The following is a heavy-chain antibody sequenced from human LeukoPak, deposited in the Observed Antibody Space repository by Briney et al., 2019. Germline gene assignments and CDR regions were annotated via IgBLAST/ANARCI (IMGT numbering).Heavy chain of an antibody. CDR2: IYHSGST. D-gene: IGHD1-1*01. J-gene: IGHJ4*02. Sequence: SETLSLTCAVSGGSISSSNWWSWVRQPPGKGLEWIGEIYHSGSTNYNPSLKSRVTISVDKSKNQFSLQLNSVTPEDTAVYYCASGSLEFDNWGQGTLVTVSS. CDR3: ASGSLEFDN. CDR1: GGSISSSNW. V-gene: IGHV4-4*02.